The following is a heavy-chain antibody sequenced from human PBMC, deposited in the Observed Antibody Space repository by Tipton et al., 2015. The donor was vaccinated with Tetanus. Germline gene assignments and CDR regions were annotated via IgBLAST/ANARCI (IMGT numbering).Heavy chain of an antibody. V-gene: IGHV4-39*02. Sequence: LRLSCSLSGDSISSSTYYWGWIRQPPGKGLEWIGKIYYSGITYYNPSLKSRLTISEDSSKNQFFLRINSVTAADTAVYYCARDGWGLTNWFDSWGQGTLVTVSS. CDR3: ARDGWGLTNWFDS. J-gene: IGHJ5*01. D-gene: IGHD4/OR15-4a*01. CDR1: GDSISSSTYY. CDR2: IYYSGIT.